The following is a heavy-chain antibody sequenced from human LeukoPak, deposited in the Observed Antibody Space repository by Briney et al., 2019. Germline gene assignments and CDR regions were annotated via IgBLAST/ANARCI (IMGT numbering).Heavy chain of an antibody. CDR2: IKSKTDGGTT. Sequence: GGSLRLSCAGSGFTFSVAWMSWVRQAPGKGLEWVGRIKSKTDGGTTDYAAPVKGRFTISRDDSKNTLYLQMNSLKTEDTAVYYCTTVERIAAAGTFDPWGQGTLVTVSS. D-gene: IGHD6-13*01. V-gene: IGHV3-15*01. CDR1: GFTFSVAW. CDR3: TTVERIAAAGTFDP. J-gene: IGHJ5*02.